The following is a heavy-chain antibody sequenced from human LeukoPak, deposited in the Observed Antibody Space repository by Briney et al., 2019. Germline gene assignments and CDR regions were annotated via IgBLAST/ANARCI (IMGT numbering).Heavy chain of an antibody. CDR1: GGTFSSYA. J-gene: IGHJ4*02. V-gene: IGHV1-69*13. Sequence: SVKVSCKASGGTFSSYAISWVRQAPGQGLEWMGGIIPIFGTANYAQKFQGRVTITADESTSTAYMELSSLRSEDTAVYYCARGALYSSSPDYFYYWGQGTLVTVSS. CDR3: ARGALYSSSPDYFYY. CDR2: IIPIFGTA. D-gene: IGHD6-6*01.